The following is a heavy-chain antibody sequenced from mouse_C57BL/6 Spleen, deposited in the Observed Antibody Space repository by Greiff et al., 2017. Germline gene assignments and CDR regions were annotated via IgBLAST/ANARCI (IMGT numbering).Heavy chain of an antibody. CDR2: IYPGDGDT. Sequence: QVQLQQSGAELVKPGASVKISCKASGYAFSSYWMNWVKQRPGKGLEWIGQIYPGDGDTNYNGKFKGKATRTADKSSSTAYMLRSSLTSEDSAVYFCASSPLLITTVVEGDYWGQGTTLTVSS. CDR1: GYAFSSYW. CDR3: ASSPLLITTVVEGDY. J-gene: IGHJ2*01. D-gene: IGHD1-1*01. V-gene: IGHV1-80*01.